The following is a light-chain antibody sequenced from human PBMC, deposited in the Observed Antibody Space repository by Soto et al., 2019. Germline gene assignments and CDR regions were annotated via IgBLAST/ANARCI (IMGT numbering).Light chain of an antibody. CDR2: TND. CDR3: AAWDDSLNGWV. Sequence: QSVLTQPPSASGTPGQRVTISCSGSSFNIGRNPVNWYQQFPGTAPKLLIYTNDQRPSGVPDRFSGSKSGTSASLAISGLQSEDAADYYCAAWDDSLNGWVFGGGTKLTVL. J-gene: IGLJ3*02. CDR1: SFNIGRNP. V-gene: IGLV1-44*01.